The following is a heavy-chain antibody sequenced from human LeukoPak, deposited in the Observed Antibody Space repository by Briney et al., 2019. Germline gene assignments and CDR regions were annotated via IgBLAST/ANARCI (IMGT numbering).Heavy chain of an antibody. V-gene: IGHV4-34*01. CDR1: GGSFSGYY. CDR2: INHSGST. CDR3: ARRNGRSGARFVDY. Sequence: SETLSLTCAVYGGSFSGYYWSWIRQPPGKGLEWIGEINHSGSTNYNPSLKSRVTISVDTSRNQFSLKLSSVTAADTAVYYCARRNGRSGARFVDYWGQGTLVTVSS. J-gene: IGHJ4*02. D-gene: IGHD6-19*01.